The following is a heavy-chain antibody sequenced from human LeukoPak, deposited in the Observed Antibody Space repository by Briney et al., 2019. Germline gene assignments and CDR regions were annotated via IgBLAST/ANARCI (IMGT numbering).Heavy chain of an antibody. CDR3: ARGGDSSGSVRTAFDI. CDR2: LNSGGTT. J-gene: IGHJ3*02. Sequence: GGSLRLSCAASGLTVSSNYMSWVRQAPGKDLEWVSVLNSGGTTHYADSVKGRFTIPRDNSKNTLYLQMNSLRAEDTAVYYCARGGDSSGSVRTAFDIWGQGTKVTVSS. CDR1: GLTVSSNY. D-gene: IGHD3-22*01. V-gene: IGHV3-53*01.